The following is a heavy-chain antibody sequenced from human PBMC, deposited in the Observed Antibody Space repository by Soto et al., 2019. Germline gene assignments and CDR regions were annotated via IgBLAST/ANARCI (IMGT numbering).Heavy chain of an antibody. Sequence: GGSLRLSCAASGFTFSSYWMSWVRQAPGKGLEWVANIKQDGSERYYVDSVKGRFTISRGNAKNSLYLQMNSLRAEDTAVYYRATRGSSTRFMDYWGQGTLVTVYS. J-gene: IGHJ4*02. CDR2: IKQDGSER. CDR3: ATRGSSTRFMDY. V-gene: IGHV3-7*03. CDR1: GFTFSSYW. D-gene: IGHD2-2*01.